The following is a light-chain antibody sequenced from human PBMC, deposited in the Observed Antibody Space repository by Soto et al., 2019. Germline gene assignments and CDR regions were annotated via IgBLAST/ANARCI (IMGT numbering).Light chain of an antibody. Sequence: EIVLTQSPGTLSLSPGERATLSCRASQSVSSNYLAWYQRKPGQAPRLLIYGASNRATGIPNSFSGSGSGTDFTLTITRMEPEDFVVYYCLQYGSSPPTFGQGTKVEI. CDR1: QSVSSNY. CDR2: GAS. J-gene: IGKJ1*01. V-gene: IGKV3-20*01. CDR3: LQYGSSPPT.